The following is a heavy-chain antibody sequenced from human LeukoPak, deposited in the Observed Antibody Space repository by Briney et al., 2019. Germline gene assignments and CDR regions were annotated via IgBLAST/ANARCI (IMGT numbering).Heavy chain of an antibody. Sequence: GASVKVSCKASGYTFTSYDINWVRQATGQGLEWMGWMNPNSGNTGYAQKFQGRVTMTRNTSISTAYMELSSLRAEDTAVYYCAKRSSGYYGSGSYFSNWFDPWGQGTLVTVSS. V-gene: IGHV1-8*01. D-gene: IGHD3-10*01. CDR1: GYTFTSYD. CDR3: AKRSSGYYGSGSYFSNWFDP. CDR2: MNPNSGNT. J-gene: IGHJ5*02.